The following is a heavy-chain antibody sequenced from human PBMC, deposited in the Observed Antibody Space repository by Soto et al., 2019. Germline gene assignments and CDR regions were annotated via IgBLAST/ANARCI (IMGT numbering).Heavy chain of an antibody. D-gene: IGHD5-18*01. Sequence: PSETLSLTCTVSGGSISSYYWSWIRQPPGKGLEWIGYIYYSGRTNYNPSLKSRVTILVDTSKNHFSLKLTSVTAADTAVYYCARNVDTTRAYYFDYWGQGTLVTVSS. CDR2: IYYSGRT. CDR3: ARNVDTTRAYYFDY. CDR1: GGSISSYY. J-gene: IGHJ4*02. V-gene: IGHV4-59*01.